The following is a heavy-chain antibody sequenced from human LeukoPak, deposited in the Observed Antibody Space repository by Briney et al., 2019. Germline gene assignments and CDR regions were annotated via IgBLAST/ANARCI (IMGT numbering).Heavy chain of an antibody. D-gene: IGHD3-22*01. V-gene: IGHV4-39*01. CDR3: ARHGYYDSSGYYGFDY. Sequence: PSETLSLTCTVSGGSISSSSYYWGCIRQPPGKGLEWIGSIYYSGSTYYDPSLKSRVTISVDTSKNQFSLKLSSVTAADTAVYYCARHGYYDSSGYYGFDYWGQGTLVTVSS. CDR2: IYYSGST. J-gene: IGHJ4*02. CDR1: GGSISSSSYY.